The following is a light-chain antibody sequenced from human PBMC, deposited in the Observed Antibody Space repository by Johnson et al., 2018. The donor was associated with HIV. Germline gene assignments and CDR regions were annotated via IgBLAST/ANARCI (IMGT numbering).Light chain of an antibody. Sequence: QAVLTQPPSVSAAPGQKVTISCSGSSSDMGNYAVSWYQQLPGTAPKLLIYANNNRPSGIPDRFSGSKSGTSATLGITGLPTGDEADYYCGTWDSSLIAHHVFGTGTKITVL. CDR3: GTWDSSLIAHHV. V-gene: IGLV1-51*02. J-gene: IGLJ1*01. CDR2: ANN. CDR1: SSDMGNYA.